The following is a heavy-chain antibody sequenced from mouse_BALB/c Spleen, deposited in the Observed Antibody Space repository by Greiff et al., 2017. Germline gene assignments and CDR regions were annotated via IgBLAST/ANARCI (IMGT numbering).Heavy chain of an antibody. V-gene: IGHV5-12-1*01. Sequence: EVQLVQSGGGLVKPGGSLKLSCAASGFAFSSYDMSWVRQTPEKRLEWVAYISSGGGSTDYPDTVKGRFTISRDNANNTLYLQKSSLKSEDTAVYYGARQVWVRRTSCYFDYWGQGSTLTGSS. CDR2: ISSGGGST. D-gene: IGHD2-14*01. CDR3: ARQVWVRRTSCYFDY. J-gene: IGHJ2*01. CDR1: GFAFSSYD.